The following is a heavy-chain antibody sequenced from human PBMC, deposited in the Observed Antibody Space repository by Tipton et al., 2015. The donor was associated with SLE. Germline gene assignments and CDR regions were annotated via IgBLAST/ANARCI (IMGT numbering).Heavy chain of an antibody. J-gene: IGHJ4*02. Sequence: TLSLTCTVSGGSISSHYWSWIRQPPGKGLEWIGYIYYSGSTNYNPSLKSRGTISVDTSKNQFSLKLSSVTAADTAVYYCARESPEGTTVNAADHWGQGTLVTGSS. CDR3: ARESPEGTTVNAADH. V-gene: IGHV4-59*11. CDR2: IYYSGST. D-gene: IGHD4-17*01. CDR1: GGSISSHY.